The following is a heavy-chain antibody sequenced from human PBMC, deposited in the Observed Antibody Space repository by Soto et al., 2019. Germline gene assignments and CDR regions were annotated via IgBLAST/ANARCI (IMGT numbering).Heavy chain of an antibody. V-gene: IGHV3-33*01. D-gene: IGHD6-13*01. J-gene: IGHJ6*02. Sequence: VGSLRLSCAASGFTFSSYGMHWVRQAPGKGLEWVAVIWYDGSNKYYADSVKGRFTISRDNSKNTLYLQMNSLRAEDTAVYYFARERMGAYSPVGYYGLEVWGQGTRVTVSS. CDR3: ARERMGAYSPVGYYGLEV. CDR2: IWYDGSNK. CDR1: GFTFSSYG.